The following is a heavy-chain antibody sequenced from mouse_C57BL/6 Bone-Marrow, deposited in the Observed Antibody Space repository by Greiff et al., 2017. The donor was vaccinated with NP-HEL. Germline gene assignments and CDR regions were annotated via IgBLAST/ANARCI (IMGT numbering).Heavy chain of an antibody. V-gene: IGHV1-81*01. D-gene: IGHD4-1*01. CDR2: IYPRSGNT. CDR1: GYTFTSYG. Sequence: VQLQESGAELARPGASVKLSCKASGYTFTSYGISWVKQRTGQGLEWIGEIYPRSGNTYYNEKFKGKATLTADKSSSTAYMELRSLTSEDSAVYFCARGVIGHNWDVDYWGQGTTLTVSS. CDR3: ARGVIGHNWDVDY. J-gene: IGHJ2*01.